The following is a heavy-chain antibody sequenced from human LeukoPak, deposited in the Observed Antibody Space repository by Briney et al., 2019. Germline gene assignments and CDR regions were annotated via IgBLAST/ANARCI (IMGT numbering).Heavy chain of an antibody. J-gene: IGHJ5*02. V-gene: IGHV4-4*07. Sequence: SETLSLTCTVSGGSIINHYWSWVRQPAGKGLEWIGRIYSSGSANYSPSLKSRVSMSIDTSNNHFSLNLTSVTAADTALYFCARDVRYASGWSTPESWGQGTLVTVSS. CDR1: GGSIINHY. CDR2: IYSSGSA. D-gene: IGHD6-19*01. CDR3: ARDVRYASGWSTPES.